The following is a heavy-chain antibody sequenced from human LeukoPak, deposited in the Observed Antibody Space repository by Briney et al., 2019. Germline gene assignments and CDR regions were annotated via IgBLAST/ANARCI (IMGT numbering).Heavy chain of an antibody. Sequence: RSSETLSLTCTVSGGSISSYYWSWIRQPPGKGLEWIGYIYYSGSTNYNPSLKSRVTISVDTSKNQFSLKLSSVTAADTAVYYCARVIGKYGDYSYYFDYWGQGTLVTVSS. D-gene: IGHD4-17*01. J-gene: IGHJ4*02. CDR3: ARVIGKYGDYSYYFDY. CDR2: IYYSGST. CDR1: GGSISSYY. V-gene: IGHV4-59*01.